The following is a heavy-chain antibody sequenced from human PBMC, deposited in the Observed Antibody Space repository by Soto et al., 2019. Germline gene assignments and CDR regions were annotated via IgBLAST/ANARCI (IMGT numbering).Heavy chain of an antibody. Sequence: QVQLVQSGAEVKKPGSSVKVSCKAPGGTFSTYAISWVRQAPGQGLEWMGGVIPIFGTPKYAQKFQGRVTMTADESTRTGYMGLRSLRPAYTAVYYCARSQGGSRSLDIYYYYYYGMDVWGQGTTVTVSS. D-gene: IGHD2-15*01. V-gene: IGHV1-69*01. J-gene: IGHJ6*02. CDR2: VIPIFGTP. CDR3: ARSQGGSRSLDIYYYYYYGMDV. CDR1: GGTFSTYA.